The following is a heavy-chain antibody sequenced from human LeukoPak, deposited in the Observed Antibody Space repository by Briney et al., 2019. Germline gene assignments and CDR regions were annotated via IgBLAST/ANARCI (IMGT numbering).Heavy chain of an antibody. J-gene: IGHJ6*03. V-gene: IGHV1-69*13. CDR1: RDTFSSYT. D-gene: IGHD3-10*01. CDR2: IIPIFGTT. Sequence: GASVKVSCKASRDTFSSYTITWVRQAPGQGLEWMGGIIPIFGTTSYAQKFQGRVTITADESTSTAYMELSSLRSEDTAVYYCARNRRVVRGVIIVENYYYYMDVWGKGTTVTISS. CDR3: ARNRRVVRGVIIVENYYYYMDV.